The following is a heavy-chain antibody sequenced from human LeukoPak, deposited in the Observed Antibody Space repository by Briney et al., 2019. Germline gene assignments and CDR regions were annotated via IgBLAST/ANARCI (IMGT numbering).Heavy chain of an antibody. CDR2: ISTVSTYT. CDR1: GFTFTDYS. Sequence: GGSLRLSCAASGFTFTDYSMTWVRQAPGKGLEWVSSISTVSTYTFYSDSVKGRFTISRDNRKNTLYLQMSSLSAEDTAVYYCARDGSAFYYYYYMHVWGRGTAVTVSS. D-gene: IGHD1-26*01. J-gene: IGHJ6*03. CDR3: ARDGSAFYYYYYMHV. V-gene: IGHV3-21*01.